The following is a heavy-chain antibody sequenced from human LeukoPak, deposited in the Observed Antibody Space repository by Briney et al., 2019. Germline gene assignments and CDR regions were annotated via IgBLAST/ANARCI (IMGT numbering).Heavy chain of an antibody. J-gene: IGHJ4*02. CDR3: ARGKQLGAFY. Sequence: SETLSLTCTVSGGSISSYYWSWIRQPPGKGLEWIGYIYYSGSTNYNPSLKSRVTISVDTSKNQFSLKLSSVTAADTAVYYCARGKQLGAFYWGQGTLVTVSS. CDR1: GGSISSYY. CDR2: IYYSGST. V-gene: IGHV4-59*01. D-gene: IGHD3-16*01.